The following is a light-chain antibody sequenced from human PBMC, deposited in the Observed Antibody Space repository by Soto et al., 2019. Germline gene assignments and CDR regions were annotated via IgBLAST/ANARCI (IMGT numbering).Light chain of an antibody. Sequence: EIVMTQSPATLSVSPGERATLSCRASQNVSSNLAWYQQKPGQAPRLLIYGASTRATVIPAGFSGSGSGTDFTLTISSLEPEDVAIYYCQQRTNRPPWTFGQGTKVDIK. V-gene: IGKV3-15*01. CDR2: GAS. J-gene: IGKJ1*01. CDR1: QNVSSN. CDR3: QQRTNRPPWT.